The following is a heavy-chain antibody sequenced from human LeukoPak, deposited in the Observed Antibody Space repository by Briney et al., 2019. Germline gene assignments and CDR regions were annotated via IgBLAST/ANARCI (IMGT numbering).Heavy chain of an antibody. J-gene: IGHJ2*01. Sequence: ASVKVSCKASGYTFTSYGISWVRQAPGQGLEWMGWISAYNGNTNYAQKLQGRVTMTTDTSTSTAYMELRSLRSVDTAVYYCARDWGIVGASTYWYFDLWGRGTLVTVSS. CDR3: ARDWGIVGASTYWYFDL. CDR2: ISAYNGNT. V-gene: IGHV1-18*01. D-gene: IGHD1-26*01. CDR1: GYTFTSYG.